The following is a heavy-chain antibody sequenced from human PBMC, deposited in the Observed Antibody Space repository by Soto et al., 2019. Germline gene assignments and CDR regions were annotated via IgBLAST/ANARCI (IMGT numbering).Heavy chain of an antibody. V-gene: IGHV4-34*01. CDR3: ERGHLYYDFWSGYYGSAFEY. D-gene: IGHD3-3*01. CDR2: INHSGST. J-gene: IGHJ4*02. Sequence: PSETVSRTCAVYGGSLSGYYWCWIRQPPGKGLEWIGEINHSGSTKYNPSLKSRVTIPVDTSKKQFSLKMSYVTAADTAVYYCERGHLYYDFWSGYYGSAFEYWGPGPLVT. CDR1: GGSLSGYY.